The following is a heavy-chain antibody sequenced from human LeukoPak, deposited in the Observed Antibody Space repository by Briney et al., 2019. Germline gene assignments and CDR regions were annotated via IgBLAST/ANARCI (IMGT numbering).Heavy chain of an antibody. D-gene: IGHD2-8*01. CDR1: GGSISSYY. CDR2: IYYSGST. CDR3: ASGPVNCTNGVCYRGNWFDP. V-gene: IGHV4-59*01. J-gene: IGHJ5*02. Sequence: SETLSLTCTVSGGSISSYYWSWLRQPPGKGLEWIGYIYYSGSTNYNPSLKSRVTISVDTSKNQFSLKLSSVTAADTAVYYCASGPVNCTNGVCYRGNWFDPWGQGTLVTVSS.